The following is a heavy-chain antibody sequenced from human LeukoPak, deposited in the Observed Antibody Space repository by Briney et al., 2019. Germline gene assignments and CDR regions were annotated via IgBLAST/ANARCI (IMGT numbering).Heavy chain of an antibody. CDR2: IYYSGST. V-gene: IGHV4-59*01. CDR3: AVGGGFWSGYWTPAIDY. CDR1: GVSISTWY. J-gene: IGHJ4*02. D-gene: IGHD3-3*01. Sequence: SETLSLTCTVSGVSISTWYWSWIRQPPGKGLEWIAYIYYSGSTNYNPSLKSRVTISVDTSKNQFSLKLSSVTAADTAVYYCAVGGGFWSGYWTPAIDYWGQGTLVTVSS.